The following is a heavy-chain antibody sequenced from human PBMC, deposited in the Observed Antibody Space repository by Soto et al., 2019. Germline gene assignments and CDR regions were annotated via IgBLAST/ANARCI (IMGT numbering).Heavy chain of an antibody. D-gene: IGHD2-2*01. CDR1: GFTFSNYW. V-gene: IGHV3-7*01. J-gene: IGHJ6*02. CDR2: IKQDGSEE. Sequence: GGSLRLSCAASGFTFSNYWMSWVRQAPGKGLEWVANIKQDGSEEYYVDSVKGRFTISRDNAKNSLYVQMNSLRAEDTAVYYCARLPIKEGSHYGMDVWGQGTSVTVSS. CDR3: ARLPIKEGSHYGMDV.